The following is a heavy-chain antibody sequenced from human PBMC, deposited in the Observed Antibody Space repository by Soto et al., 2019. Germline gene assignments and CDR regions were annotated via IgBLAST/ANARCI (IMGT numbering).Heavy chain of an antibody. D-gene: IGHD4-17*01. J-gene: IGHJ4*02. CDR2: IYYSGST. V-gene: IGHV4-30-4*01. CDR1: GVSIISGDYY. Sequence: SETLSLTCTVSGVSIISGDYYWILIRQPPGRGLEWIGYIYYSGSTYYNPSLKSRVTISVDTSKNQFSLKLSSVTAADTAVYYCARVGYCHYGLAYWGQGTLVPVSS. CDR3: ARVGYCHYGLAY.